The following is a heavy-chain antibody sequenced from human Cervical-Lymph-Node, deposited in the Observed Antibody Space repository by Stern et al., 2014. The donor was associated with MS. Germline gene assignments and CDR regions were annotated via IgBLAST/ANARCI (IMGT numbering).Heavy chain of an antibody. CDR1: GFTVSSNY. V-gene: IGHV3-53*01. J-gene: IGHJ4*02. D-gene: IGHD2/OR15-2a*01. CDR3: ARGVFNTFYFDY. Sequence: EVQLLESGGGLVQPGGALRLSCAASGFTVSSNYMTWVRRAPGKGLEWVQFIYICVSAYDADLVKGRFHISRDNSKNPLDLQMNTLTVEDTAVYYCARGVFNTFYFDYWGQGTLVTVSS. CDR2: IYICVSA.